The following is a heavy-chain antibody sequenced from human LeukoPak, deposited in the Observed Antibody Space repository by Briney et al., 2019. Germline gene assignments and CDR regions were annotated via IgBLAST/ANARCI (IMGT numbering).Heavy chain of an antibody. Sequence: GRSLRLSCAGSGFTFDDYAMHWVRQTPGKGLEWVPGISWNSGNIAYADFVGGRFTISRDNAKNSLSLQMNSLSDEDTAVYYCAKDAYGGATFFYYMDVWAKGPRSPSP. CDR2: ISWNSGNI. V-gene: IGHV3-9*01. CDR3: AKDAYGGATFFYYMDV. J-gene: IGHJ6*03. CDR1: GFTFDDYA. D-gene: IGHD2/OR15-2a*01.